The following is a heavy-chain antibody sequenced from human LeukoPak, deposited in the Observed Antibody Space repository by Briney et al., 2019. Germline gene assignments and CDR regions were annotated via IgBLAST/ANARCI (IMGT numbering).Heavy chain of an antibody. CDR2: INHSGHT. Sequence: SETLSLTCSVSGGSFSGYYWSWVRQPPGKGLQWIGEINHSGHTNYNPSLKSRVSISVDTSKNQFSLRLSSVTAADTALYFCARGWSETTIYYFFMAVWGQGTTVTVSS. CDR1: GGSFSGYY. V-gene: IGHV4-34*01. J-gene: IGHJ6*03. CDR3: ARGWSETTIYYFFMAV. D-gene: IGHD3-3*01.